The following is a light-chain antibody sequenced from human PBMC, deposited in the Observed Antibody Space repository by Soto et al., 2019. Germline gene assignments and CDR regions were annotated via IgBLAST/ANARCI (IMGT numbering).Light chain of an antibody. V-gene: IGLV2-14*01. Sequence: QSVLTQPASVSGSPGQSITISCTGTTSDVGGYNYVSWYQQHPGKAPKLMIYDVNKRPSGVSNRFSGSKSGNTASLTISGLQAEDEADYYCSSYTSTTPYVFGTGTKVPS. CDR1: TSDVGGYNY. CDR3: SSYTSTTPYV. J-gene: IGLJ1*01. CDR2: DVN.